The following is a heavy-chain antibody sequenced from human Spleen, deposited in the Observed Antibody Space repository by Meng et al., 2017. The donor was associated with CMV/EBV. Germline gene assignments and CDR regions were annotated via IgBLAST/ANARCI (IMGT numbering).Heavy chain of an antibody. CDR2: ISSSSRYI. J-gene: IGHJ4*02. CDR1: GFTFSSHW. Sequence: GESLKISCAASGFTFSSHWMHWVRQAPGKGLEWVSSISSSSRYIYYADSVKGRFTISRDNAKNSLHLQMNSLTVEDTAVYYCAGGGRPAATRYWGQGTLVTVSS. CDR3: AGGGRPAATRY. V-gene: IGHV3-21*01. D-gene: IGHD2-2*01.